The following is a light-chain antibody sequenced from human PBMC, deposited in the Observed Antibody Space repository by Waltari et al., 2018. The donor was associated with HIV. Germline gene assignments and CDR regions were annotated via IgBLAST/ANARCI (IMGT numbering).Light chain of an antibody. V-gene: IGLV3-21*04. CDR2: YDS. CDR3: QVWDSSSDLSWV. CDR1: NIGRKS. Sequence: SYVLTQPPSVSVAPGKTARITCGGNNIGRKSVHWNQQKPGQAPVLVIYYDSDRPSGIPERFSGSNSGNTATLTISRVEAGDEADYYCQVWDSSSDLSWVFGGGTKLTVL. J-gene: IGLJ3*02.